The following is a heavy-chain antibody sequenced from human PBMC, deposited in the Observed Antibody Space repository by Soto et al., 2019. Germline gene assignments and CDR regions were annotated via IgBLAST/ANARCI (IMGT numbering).Heavy chain of an antibody. CDR2: IIPIFGTA. CDR1: GGTFSSYA. Sequence: SVKVSCKASGGTFSSYAISWVRQAPGQGLEWMGGIIPIFGTANYAQKFQGRVTITADESTSTAYMELSSRRSEDTAVYYCARGGPDLVGTIHFKFDFDYWGQGTLVTVCS. J-gene: IGHJ4*02. D-gene: IGHD5-12*01. V-gene: IGHV1-69*13. CDR3: ARGGPDLVGTIHFKFDFDY.